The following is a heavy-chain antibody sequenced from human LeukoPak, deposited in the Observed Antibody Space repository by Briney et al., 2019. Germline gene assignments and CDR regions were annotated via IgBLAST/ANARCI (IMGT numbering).Heavy chain of an antibody. CDR1: GGSISSGDYY. J-gene: IGHJ6*02. V-gene: IGHV4-61*08. CDR3: ARERRRGNYGNYYYYGMDV. D-gene: IGHD4-11*01. CDR2: IYYSGST. Sequence: PSETLSLTCTVSGGSISSGDYYWSWIRQPPGKGLEWIGYIYYSGSTNYNPSLKSRVTISVDTSKNQFSLKLSSVTAADTAVYYCARERRRGNYGNYYYYGMDVWGQGTTVTVSS.